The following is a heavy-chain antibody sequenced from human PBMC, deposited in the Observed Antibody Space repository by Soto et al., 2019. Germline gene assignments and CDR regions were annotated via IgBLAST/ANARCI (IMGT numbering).Heavy chain of an antibody. V-gene: IGHV4-59*08. Sequence: QVQLQESGPGLVKSSETLSLTCTVSGGSISPYYWNWIRQSPGKGLEWIGYIYYNGNTNYNPSLKGLVKISIDTSKNQFSLKLTSVTAADTAVYYCARLPESAEGWFATWGQGTLVTVSS. J-gene: IGHJ5*02. CDR1: GGSISPYY. CDR2: IYYNGNT. CDR3: ARLPESAEGWFAT.